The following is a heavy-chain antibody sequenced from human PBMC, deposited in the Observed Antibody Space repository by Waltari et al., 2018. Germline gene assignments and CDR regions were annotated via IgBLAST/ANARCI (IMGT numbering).Heavy chain of an antibody. J-gene: IGHJ4*02. V-gene: IGHV4-39*07. CDR3: ARATNYYGSGSYCKFDY. D-gene: IGHD3-10*01. Sequence: QLQLQESGPGLVKPSETLSLTCTVPGGSISSSSYYWGWLRPPPRKGLEWIGSIYYSGSTYYNPSLKSRVTISVDTSKNQFSLKLSSVTAADTAVYYCARATNYYGSGSYCKFDYWGQGTLVTVSS. CDR1: GGSISSSSYY. CDR2: IYYSGST.